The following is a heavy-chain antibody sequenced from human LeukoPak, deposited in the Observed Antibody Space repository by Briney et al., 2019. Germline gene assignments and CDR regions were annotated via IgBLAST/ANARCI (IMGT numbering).Heavy chain of an antibody. CDR2: ISTTGGTT. CDR3: AKVDVRGFMYGFDH. Sequence: PGGSLRLSCAASGFTFSSYAMSWVRQAPGRGLEWVSGISTTGGTTFYAGSVKGRFTISRDNSRSTLYLQMNSLRADDTAVYYCAKVDVRGFMYGFDHWGQGTLVPVSS. J-gene: IGHJ4*02. CDR1: GFTFSSYA. D-gene: IGHD4-17*01. V-gene: IGHV3-23*01.